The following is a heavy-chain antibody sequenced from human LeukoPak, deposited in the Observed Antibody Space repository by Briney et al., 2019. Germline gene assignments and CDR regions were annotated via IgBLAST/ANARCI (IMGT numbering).Heavy chain of an antibody. Sequence: SVKVSCTASGGTFSSYAISWVRQAPGQGLEWMGRIIPIFGIANYAQKFQGRVTITADKSTSTAYMELSSLRSEDTAVYYCARIDYYYGMDVWGQGTTVTVSS. CDR3: ARIDYYYGMDV. CDR1: GGTFSSYA. J-gene: IGHJ6*02. V-gene: IGHV1-69*04. D-gene: IGHD2-15*01. CDR2: IIPIFGIA.